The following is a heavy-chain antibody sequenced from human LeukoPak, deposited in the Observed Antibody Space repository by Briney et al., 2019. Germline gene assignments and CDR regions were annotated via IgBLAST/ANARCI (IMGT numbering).Heavy chain of an antibody. Sequence: GGSLRLSCAASGFSFSSYAMTWVRQAPGKGLEWVSGISGSGGSTYYADSVKGRFTISRDNSKDTLYLQMNFLRAEDTAVYYCARDRGSYSNEYWGLGTLVTVSS. CDR3: ARDRGSYSNEY. CDR1: GFSFSSYA. J-gene: IGHJ4*02. V-gene: IGHV3-23*01. CDR2: ISGSGGST. D-gene: IGHD1-26*01.